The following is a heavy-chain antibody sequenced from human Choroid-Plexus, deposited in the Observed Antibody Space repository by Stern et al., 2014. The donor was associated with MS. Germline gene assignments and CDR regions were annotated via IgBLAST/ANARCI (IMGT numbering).Heavy chain of an antibody. V-gene: IGHV3-30*18. CDR3: AKDRQYLTFFFDH. Sequence: MQLVESGGGVVQPGRPLRLSYAASGFSFSSFGMHWVRQAPGKGLEWVALISYDGSKDYADSVKGRFAISRDNSKNTLYLQMNSLRAEDTAVYYCAKDRQYLTFFFDHWGQGSLVTVSS. CDR1: GFSFSSFG. J-gene: IGHJ5*02. CDR2: ISYDGSK. D-gene: IGHD2/OR15-2a*01.